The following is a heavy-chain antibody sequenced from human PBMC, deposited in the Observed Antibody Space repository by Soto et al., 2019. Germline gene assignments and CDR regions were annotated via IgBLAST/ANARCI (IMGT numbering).Heavy chain of an antibody. J-gene: IGHJ4*02. CDR2: ISGSGGST. CDR1: GFTFSSYA. Sequence: GGSLRLSCAASGFTFSSYAMSWVRQAPGKGLEWVSAISGSGGSTNYADSVKGRFTISRDNAKNTLYLQMNSLRAEDTSVYYCARSRYSGCHIDSWGQGTLVTVSS. CDR3: ARSRYSGCHIDS. D-gene: IGHD1-26*01. V-gene: IGHV3-23*01.